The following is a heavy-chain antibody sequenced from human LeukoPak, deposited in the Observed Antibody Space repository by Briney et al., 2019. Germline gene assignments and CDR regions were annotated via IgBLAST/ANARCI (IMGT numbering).Heavy chain of an antibody. J-gene: IGHJ4*02. V-gene: IGHV3-23*01. CDR3: AKEGITMIVVVTPYFDY. D-gene: IGHD3-22*01. CDR1: GFTFSSYA. Sequence: GGSLRLSCAAPGFTFSSYAMSWVRQAPGKGLEWVSAISGSGGSTYYADSVKGRFTISRDNSKNTLYLQMNSLRAEDTAVYYCAKEGITMIVVVTPYFDYWGQGTLVTVSS. CDR2: ISGSGGST.